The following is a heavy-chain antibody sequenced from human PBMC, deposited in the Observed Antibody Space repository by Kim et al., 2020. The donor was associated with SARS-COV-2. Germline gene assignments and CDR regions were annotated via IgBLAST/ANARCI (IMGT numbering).Heavy chain of an antibody. V-gene: IGHV3-30*01. D-gene: IGHD2-15*01. Sequence: GRFTISRDNSKNTLYLQMNSLRAEDTAVYYCARDPGYCSGGSCYFDAFDIWGQGTMVTVSS. J-gene: IGHJ3*02. CDR3: ARDPGYCSGGSCYFDAFDI.